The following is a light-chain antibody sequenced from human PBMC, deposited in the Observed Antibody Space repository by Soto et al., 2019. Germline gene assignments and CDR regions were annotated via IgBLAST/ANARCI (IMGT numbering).Light chain of an antibody. V-gene: IGKV1-9*01. J-gene: IGKJ4*01. CDR3: QQLNSYPLT. Sequence: IQLTQSPSSLSASVGYRVTITCRASQGISSYLTWYQQKPGKAPKLLIYAASTLQSGVPSRFSGSGSGTDFTLTISSLQPEDFETYHCQQLNSYPLTFGGGTMVDIK. CDR1: QGISSY. CDR2: AAS.